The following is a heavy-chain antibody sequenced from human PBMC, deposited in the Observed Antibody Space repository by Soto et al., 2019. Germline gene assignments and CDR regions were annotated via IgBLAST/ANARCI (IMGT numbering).Heavy chain of an antibody. CDR2: FDPEDGET. V-gene: IGHV1-24*01. Sequence: ASVKVSCKVSGYTLTELSMHWVRQAPGKGLEWMGGFDPEDGETIYAQKFQGRVTMTEDTSTDTAYMELSSLRSEDTAVYYCATVVVRYYGSGSYYWFDPWGQGTLVTVSS. CDR1: GYTLTELS. D-gene: IGHD3-10*01. CDR3: ATVVVRYYGSGSYYWFDP. J-gene: IGHJ5*02.